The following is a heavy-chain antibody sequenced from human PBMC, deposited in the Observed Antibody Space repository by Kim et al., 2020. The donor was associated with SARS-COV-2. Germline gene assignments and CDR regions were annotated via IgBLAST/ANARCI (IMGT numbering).Heavy chain of an antibody. CDR2: T. J-gene: IGHJ3*02. Sequence: TKYAQKFQGRVTMTRDTSTSTAYMELTSLRSDDTAVYYCAREGATDAFDIWGQGAMVTVST. D-gene: IGHD1-26*01. CDR3: AREGATDAFDI. V-gene: IGHV1-2*02.